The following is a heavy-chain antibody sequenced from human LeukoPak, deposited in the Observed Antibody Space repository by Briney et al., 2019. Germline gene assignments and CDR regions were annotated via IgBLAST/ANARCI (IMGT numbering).Heavy chain of an antibody. D-gene: IGHD2-15*01. J-gene: IGHJ3*02. CDR2: ISRSGSTI. CDR1: GFTFSSYE. CDR3: ARGGYCSGGSCYHNHAFDI. V-gene: IGHV3-48*03. Sequence: PGGSLRLSCAASGFTFSSYEMNWVRQAPGKGLEWVSYISRSGSTIYYADSVKGRFTISRDNAKNSLYLQMNSLRAEDTAVYYCARGGYCSGGSCYHNHAFDIWGQGTMVTVSS.